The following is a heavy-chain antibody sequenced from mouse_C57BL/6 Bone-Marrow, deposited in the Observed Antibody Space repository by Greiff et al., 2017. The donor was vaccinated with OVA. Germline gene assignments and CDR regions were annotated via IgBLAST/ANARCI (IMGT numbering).Heavy chain of an antibody. CDR3: ASPHYYGSRRYYFDY. Sequence: QVQLQQSGAELMKPGASVKLSCKATGYTFTGYWIEWVKQRPGHGLEWIGEILPGSGSTNYNEKFKGKATFTADTSSNTAYMQLSSLITEDSAIYYCASPHYYGSRRYYFDYWGQGTTLTVSS. CDR1: GYTFTGYW. D-gene: IGHD1-1*01. J-gene: IGHJ2*01. CDR2: ILPGSGST. V-gene: IGHV1-9*01.